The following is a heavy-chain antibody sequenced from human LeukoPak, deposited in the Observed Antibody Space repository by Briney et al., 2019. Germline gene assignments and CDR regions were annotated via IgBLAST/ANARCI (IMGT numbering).Heavy chain of an antibody. CDR2: ICGDNGDT. Sequence: ASVKVSCKASGYTFTRYGISWVRQAPGQGLEWMGWICGDNGDTNYAQKFQGRVTMTTDTSTNTAYMELRSLRSDDTAVYYCARAYCSSASCPTVRYWYFDLWGRGTLVTVSS. V-gene: IGHV1-18*01. CDR3: ARAYCSSASCPTVRYWYFDL. CDR1: GYTFTRYG. J-gene: IGHJ2*01. D-gene: IGHD2-2*01.